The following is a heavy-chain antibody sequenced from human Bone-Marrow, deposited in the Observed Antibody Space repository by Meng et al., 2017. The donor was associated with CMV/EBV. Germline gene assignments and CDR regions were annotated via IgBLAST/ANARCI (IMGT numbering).Heavy chain of an antibody. CDR2: ISSSGSTI. CDR1: GFTFSSYE. D-gene: IGHD3-3*01. CDR3: ARALPYHFWSGYYLYYYYGMDV. J-gene: IGHJ6*02. V-gene: IGHV3-48*03. Sequence: GESPKISCAASGFTFSSYEMNWVRQAPGKGLEWVSYISSSGSTIYYADSVKGRFTISRDNAKNSLYLQMNSLRAEDTAVYYCARALPYHFWSGYYLYYYYGMDVWGQGTTVTVSS.